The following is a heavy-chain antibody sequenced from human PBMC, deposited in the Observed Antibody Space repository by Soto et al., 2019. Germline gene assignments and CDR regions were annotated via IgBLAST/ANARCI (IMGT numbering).Heavy chain of an antibody. Sequence: GASVKVSCKASGYTFTSYDMHWVRQAPGQGLEWMGWINPNSGGTNYAQKFQGWVTMTRDTSISTAYMELSRLRSDDTAVYYCARDRGIGYFDYWGQGTLVTVSS. CDR2: INPNSGGT. D-gene: IGHD1-26*01. CDR1: GYTFTSYD. CDR3: ARDRGIGYFDY. V-gene: IGHV1-2*04. J-gene: IGHJ4*02.